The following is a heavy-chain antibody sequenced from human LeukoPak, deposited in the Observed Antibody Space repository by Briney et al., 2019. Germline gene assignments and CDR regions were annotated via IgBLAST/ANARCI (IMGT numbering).Heavy chain of an antibody. CDR2: IIPILGIA. V-gene: IGHV1-69*02. CDR3: ASIAVAGKPLFGY. J-gene: IGHJ4*02. D-gene: IGHD6-19*01. Sequence: SVKASCKASGGTFSSYTISWVRQAPGQGLEWMGRIIPILGIANYAQKFQGRVTITADKSTSTAYTELSSLRSEDTAVYYCASIAVAGKPLFGYWGQGTLVTVSS. CDR1: GGTFSSYT.